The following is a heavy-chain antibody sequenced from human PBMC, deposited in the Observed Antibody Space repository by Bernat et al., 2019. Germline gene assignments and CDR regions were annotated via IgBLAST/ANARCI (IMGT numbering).Heavy chain of an antibody. CDR1: GYTFTSYY. Sequence: QVQLVQSGAEVKKPGASVKVSCKASGYTFTSYYMHWVRQAPGQGLEWMGIINPSGGSTSYAQKFQGRVTMTGDTSTSTVYMELSSLRSEDTAVYYCARVGIGGWEGAYAFDIWGQGTMVTVSS. CDR3: ARVGIGGWEGAYAFDI. CDR2: INPSGGST. V-gene: IGHV1-46*03. D-gene: IGHD6-19*01. J-gene: IGHJ3*02.